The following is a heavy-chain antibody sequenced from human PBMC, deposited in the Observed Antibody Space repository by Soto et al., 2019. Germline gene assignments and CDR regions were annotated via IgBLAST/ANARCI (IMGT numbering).Heavy chain of an antibody. D-gene: IGHD3-10*01. CDR2: ISNSGDR. CDR1: GFSFSSYA. CDR3: AKPKYRGVVVNV. J-gene: IGHJ6*02. Sequence: VQVLESGGALVQPGGSLRLSCAASGFSFSSYAMYWVRQAPGKGLEWVSTISNSGDRYYADSVEGRFTISRDNSKDTVYLQRNSLRAEDTAVYYCAKPKYRGVVVNVWGQGTTVTVSS. V-gene: IGHV3-23*01.